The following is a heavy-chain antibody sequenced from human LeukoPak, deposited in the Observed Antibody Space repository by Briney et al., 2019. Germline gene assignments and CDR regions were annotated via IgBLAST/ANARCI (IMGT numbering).Heavy chain of an antibody. Sequence: GGSLRLSCAASGFTVSSNYMSWVRQAPGKGLEWVSVIYSGGSTYYADSVKGRFTISRDNSKNTLYLQMNSLRAEDTAVYYCARVRRIAAAASGKYYFDYWGQGTLVTVSS. D-gene: IGHD6-13*01. CDR1: GFTVSSNY. V-gene: IGHV3-53*01. J-gene: IGHJ4*02. CDR2: IYSGGST. CDR3: ARVRRIAAAASGKYYFDY.